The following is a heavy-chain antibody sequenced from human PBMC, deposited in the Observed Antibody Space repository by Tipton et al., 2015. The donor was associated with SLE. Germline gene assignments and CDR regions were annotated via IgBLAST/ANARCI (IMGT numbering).Heavy chain of an antibody. Sequence: TLSLTCTVSGGSISSYYWSWIRQPPGKGLEWIGYIYYSGSTYYNPSLKSRVTISVDTSKNQFSLKLSSVTAADTAVYYCARRLYGSGSSDYWGQGTLVTVSS. D-gene: IGHD3-10*01. J-gene: IGHJ4*02. CDR3: ARRLYGSGSSDY. CDR1: GGSISSYY. CDR2: IYYSGST. V-gene: IGHV4-59*04.